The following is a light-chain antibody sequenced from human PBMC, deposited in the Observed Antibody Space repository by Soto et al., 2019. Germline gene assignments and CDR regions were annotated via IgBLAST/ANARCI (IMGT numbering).Light chain of an antibody. V-gene: IGLV1-40*01. CDR3: QSYDSSHVV. CDR1: SSNIGAGYD. CDR2: GNS. J-gene: IGLJ2*01. Sequence: QSVLTQPPSVSGAPGQRVTISCTGSSSNIGAGYDVHWYQQLPGTAPKLLIYGNSNRPSGVPDRFSGSKSGTSASLAITGLQAEDEADYYYQSYDSSHVVFGGGTKGTVL.